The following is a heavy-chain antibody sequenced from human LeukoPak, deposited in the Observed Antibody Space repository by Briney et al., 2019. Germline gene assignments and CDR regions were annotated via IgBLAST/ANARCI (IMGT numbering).Heavy chain of an antibody. J-gene: IGHJ4*02. Sequence: SQTLSLTCTVSGGSISSGSYYWSWIRQPAGKGLEWIGRIYTSGSTNYNPSLKSRVTISVDTSKNQFSLKLSSVTAADTAVYYCARLDGGQLGVYWGQGTLVTVSS. CDR2: IYTSGST. V-gene: IGHV4-61*02. CDR1: GGSISSGSYY. D-gene: IGHD7-27*01. CDR3: ARLDGGQLGVY.